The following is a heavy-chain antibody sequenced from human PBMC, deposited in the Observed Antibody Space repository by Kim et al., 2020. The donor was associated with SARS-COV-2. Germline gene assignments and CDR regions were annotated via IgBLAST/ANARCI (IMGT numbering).Heavy chain of an antibody. CDR3: ARDPDFNDYNQYFFGMYV. V-gene: IGHV1-69*13. D-gene: IGHD3-10*01. CDR1: GGSFITNA. Sequence: SVKVSCNASGGSFITNAISWVRQAPGQGLEWIGGIIPIFGRADYAQKFQGRVTITADESTNTSYMEMNSMRYEHTAVYYCARDPDFNDYNQYFFGMYVWGKGTAITVSS. CDR2: IIPIFGRA. J-gene: IGHJ6*04.